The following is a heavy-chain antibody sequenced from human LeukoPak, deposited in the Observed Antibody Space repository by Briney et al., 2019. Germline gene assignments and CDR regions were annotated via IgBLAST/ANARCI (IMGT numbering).Heavy chain of an antibody. Sequence: PSETLSLTCTVSGGSVSSGSYYWSWIRQPPGKGLEWIGYIYYSGSTNYNPSLKSRVTISVDTSKNQFSLKLSSVTAADTAVYYCAREGDSYVFDYWGQGTLLTVSS. CDR3: AREGDSYVFDY. J-gene: IGHJ4*02. D-gene: IGHD2-15*01. CDR1: GGSVSSGSYY. V-gene: IGHV4-61*01. CDR2: IYYSGST.